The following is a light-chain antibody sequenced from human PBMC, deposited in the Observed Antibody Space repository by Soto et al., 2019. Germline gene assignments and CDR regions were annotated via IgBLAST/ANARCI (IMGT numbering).Light chain of an antibody. J-gene: IGKJ1*01. CDR2: DTS. V-gene: IGKV3-15*01. Sequence: ETVVTQYPATLSVTPGERAPLSCRASQSLRSSLAWYQQKPGQAPRLLIYDTSTRATGIPARFSGSGSGTDFTLTISGLQSEDFAVYYCQQYNNWPQTFGQGTKVDI. CDR3: QQYNNWPQT. CDR1: QSLRSS.